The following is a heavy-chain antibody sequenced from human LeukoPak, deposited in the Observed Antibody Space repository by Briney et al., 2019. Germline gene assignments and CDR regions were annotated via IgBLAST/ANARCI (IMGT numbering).Heavy chain of an antibody. CDR1: GFTFSSYS. D-gene: IGHD6-13*01. J-gene: IGHJ4*02. V-gene: IGHV3-21*01. Sequence: GGSLRLSCAASGFTFSSYSMNWVRQAPGKGLEWVSSISSSSSYIYYADSVKGRFTISRDNAKNSLYLQMNSLRAEDTAVYYCARGEMLAAAGLAVFGYWGQGTLVTVSS. CDR3: ARGEMLAAAGLAVFGY. CDR2: ISSSSSYI.